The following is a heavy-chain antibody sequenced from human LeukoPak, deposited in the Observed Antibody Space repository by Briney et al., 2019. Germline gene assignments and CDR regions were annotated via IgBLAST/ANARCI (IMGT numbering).Heavy chain of an antibody. CDR1: GFTFSSNW. CDR2: IKPDGSAG. Sequence: PGGSLRLSCATSGFTFSSNWMSWVRHVPGRGLDWVANIKPDGSAGYYAASVKGRFTVSRDNAKNSLYLQMNSLRVEDTAVYYCARPTYGDYGMDVWGQGTTVTVSS. CDR3: ARPTYGDYGMDV. D-gene: IGHD4-17*01. V-gene: IGHV3-7*01. J-gene: IGHJ6*02.